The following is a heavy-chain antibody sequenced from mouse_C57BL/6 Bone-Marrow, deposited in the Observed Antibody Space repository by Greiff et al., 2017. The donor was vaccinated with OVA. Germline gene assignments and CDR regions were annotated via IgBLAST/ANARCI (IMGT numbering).Heavy chain of an antibody. CDR1: GFTFSNYW. D-gene: IGHD2-2*01. V-gene: IGHV6-3*01. CDR2: IRLKSDNYAT. Sequence: EVKLVESGGGLVQPGGSMKLSCVASGFTFSNYWMNWVRQSPEKGLEWVAQIRLKSDNYATHYAESVKGRFTISRDDSKSSVYLQMNNLRAEDTGIYYCPIYYGYDRGDYFDYWGQGTTRTVSS. CDR3: PIYYGYDRGDYFDY. J-gene: IGHJ2*01.